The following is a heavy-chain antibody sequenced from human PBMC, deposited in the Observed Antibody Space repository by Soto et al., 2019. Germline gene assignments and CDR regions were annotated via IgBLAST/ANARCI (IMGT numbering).Heavy chain of an antibody. D-gene: IGHD3-9*01. J-gene: IGHJ3*02. CDR3: AMSGYYDILTGYLTHAFDI. CDR1: GYTFTSYD. CDR2: INPSGGST. Sequence: ASVKVSCKASGYTFTSYDMHWVRQAPGQGLEWMGIINPSGGSTSYAQKFQGRVTMTRDTSTSTVYMELSSLRSEDTAVYYCAMSGYYDILTGYLTHAFDIWGQGTMVTVSS. V-gene: IGHV1-46*01.